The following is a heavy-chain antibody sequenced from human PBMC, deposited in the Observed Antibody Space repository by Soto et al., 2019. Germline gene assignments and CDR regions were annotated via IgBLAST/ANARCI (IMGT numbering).Heavy chain of an antibody. Sequence: ASVKVSCKASGGTFTSYYMHWVRQAPGQGLEWMGIINTSDGSTSYAQKFQGRVTMATDTSTSTAYMELRSLRSDDTAVYYCARDPPEVYEYSDYVHSWGQGTLVTVSS. CDR1: GGTFTSYY. J-gene: IGHJ4*02. CDR3: ARDPPEVYEYSDYVHS. CDR2: INTSDGST. D-gene: IGHD4-17*01. V-gene: IGHV1-46*01.